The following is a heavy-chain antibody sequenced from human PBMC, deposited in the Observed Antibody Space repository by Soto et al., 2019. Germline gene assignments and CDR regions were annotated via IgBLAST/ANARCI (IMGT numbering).Heavy chain of an antibody. CDR2: IYYSGST. V-gene: IGHV4-30-4*01. J-gene: IGHJ4*02. D-gene: IGHD3-22*01. CDR3: ARVPFYDSSGRSYYFDY. CDR1: GGSISSGDYY. Sequence: SETLSLTCTISGGSISSGDYYWSWIRQPPGKGLECIGYIYYSGSTYYNPSLKSRVTISVDTSKNQFSLKLSSVTAADTAVCYCARVPFYDSSGRSYYFDYWGQGTLVTVSS.